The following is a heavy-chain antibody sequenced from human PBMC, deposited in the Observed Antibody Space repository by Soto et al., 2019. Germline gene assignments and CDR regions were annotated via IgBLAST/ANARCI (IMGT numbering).Heavy chain of an antibody. J-gene: IGHJ6*02. CDR1: GGSISSYY. V-gene: IGHV4-59*01. CDR2: IYYSGST. CDR3: AREGYPYYDILTGRTYCYGMDV. D-gene: IGHD3-9*01. Sequence: SETLSLTCTVSGGSISSYYWSWIRQPPGKGLEWIGYIYYSGSTNYNPSLKSRVTITVDTSKNQFSLKLSSVNAADTAVYYSAREGYPYYDILTGRTYCYGMDVWGQGTTVTVSS.